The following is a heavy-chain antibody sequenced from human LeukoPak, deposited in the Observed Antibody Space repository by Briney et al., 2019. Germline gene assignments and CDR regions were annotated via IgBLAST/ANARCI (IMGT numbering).Heavy chain of an antibody. CDR3: ARHSSSWYDYYYYGMDV. CDR1: GYTFTSYG. CDR2: ISAYNGNT. V-gene: IGHV1-18*01. D-gene: IGHD6-13*01. J-gene: IGHJ6*02. Sequence: ASVKVSCKASGYTFTSYGISCVRQAPGQGLEWMGWISAYNGNTNYAQKLQGRVTMTTDTSTSTAYMELRSLRSDDTAVYYCARHSSSWYDYYYYGMDVWGQGTTVTVSS.